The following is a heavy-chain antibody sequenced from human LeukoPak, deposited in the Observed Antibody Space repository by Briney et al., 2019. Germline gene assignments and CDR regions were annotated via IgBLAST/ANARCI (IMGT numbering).Heavy chain of an antibody. J-gene: IGHJ6*03. CDR3: ASSYYYYYMDV. CDR2: ISAYNGNT. V-gene: IGHV1-18*01. Sequence: ASVKVSCKASGYTFTSYGISWVRQAPGQGLEWMGWISAYNGNTNYAQKFQGRVTMTRDMSTSTVYMELSSLRSEDTAVYYCASSYYYYYMDVWGKGTTVTVSS. CDR1: GYTFTSYG.